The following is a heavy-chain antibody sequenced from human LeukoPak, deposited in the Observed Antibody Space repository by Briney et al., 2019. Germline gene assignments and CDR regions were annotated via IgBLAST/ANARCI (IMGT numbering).Heavy chain of an antibody. CDR2: IYYSGST. CDR1: GGSISSYY. Sequence: SETLSLTCTVSGGSISSYYWSWIRQPPGKGLEWIGYIYYSGSTNYNPSLKSRVTISVDTSKNQFSLKLSSVTAADTAVYYCAKTPDLENDAFDIWGQGTMVTVSS. D-gene: IGHD3-3*01. V-gene: IGHV4-59*08. J-gene: IGHJ3*02. CDR3: AKTPDLENDAFDI.